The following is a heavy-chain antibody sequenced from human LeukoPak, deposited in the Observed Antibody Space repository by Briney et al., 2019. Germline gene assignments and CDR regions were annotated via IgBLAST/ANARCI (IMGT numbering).Heavy chain of an antibody. CDR3: AREGSSSGRDYYGMDV. V-gene: IGHV3-11*01. Sequence: GGSLRLSCAASGFTFSDYYMSWIRQAPGKGLEWDSYISSSGSTIYYADSVKGRFTISRDNAKNSLYLQMNSLRAEDTAVYYCAREGSSSGRDYYGMDVWGQGTTVTVSS. J-gene: IGHJ6*02. CDR1: GFTFSDYY. CDR2: ISSSGSTI. D-gene: IGHD6-13*01.